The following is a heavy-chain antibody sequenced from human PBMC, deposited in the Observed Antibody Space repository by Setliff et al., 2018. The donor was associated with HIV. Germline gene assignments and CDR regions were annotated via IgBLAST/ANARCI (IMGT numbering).Heavy chain of an antibody. CDR1: GFTFSSRW. D-gene: IGHD3-10*01. Sequence: HPGGSLRLSCAASGFTFSSRWMTWVRQAPGKGLEWISYITGDSSRITYADSVKGRFTISRDNAKNSMDLQMNSLRAEDTAIYYCARKLRPGHGVDVWGQGTTVTVSS. CDR2: ITGDSSRI. J-gene: IGHJ6*02. V-gene: IGHV3-48*04. CDR3: ARKLRPGHGVDV.